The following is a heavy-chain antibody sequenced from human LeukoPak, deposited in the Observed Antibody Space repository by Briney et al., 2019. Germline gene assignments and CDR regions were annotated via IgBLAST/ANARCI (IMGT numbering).Heavy chain of an antibody. D-gene: IGHD2-2*02. CDR1: GFTFSSYA. V-gene: IGHV3-30-3*01. Sequence: PGRSLRLSCAASGFTFSSYAMHWVRQAPGKGLEWVAVISYDGSNKYYADSVKGRFTISRDNSKNTLYLQMNSLRAEDTAVYNCARGPLPQSKYTLSYWGQGTLVTVSS. J-gene: IGHJ4*02. CDR2: ISYDGSNK. CDR3: ARGPLPQSKYTLSY.